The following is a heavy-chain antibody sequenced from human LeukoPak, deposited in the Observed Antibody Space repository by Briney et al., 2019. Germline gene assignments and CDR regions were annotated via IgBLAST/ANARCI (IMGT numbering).Heavy chain of an antibody. J-gene: IGHJ4*02. CDR1: GFTFGTYA. Sequence: GGSLRLSCAASGFTFGTYAMSWVRQAPGKGLEWVSAISSSGGNTYYADSVKGRFTISRDNSKNTLYLQINSVRAEDTALYYCAKDRIPTSGWESDYWGQGTLVTVSS. CDR2: ISSSGGNT. V-gene: IGHV3-23*01. CDR3: AKDRIPTSGWESDY. D-gene: IGHD3-22*01.